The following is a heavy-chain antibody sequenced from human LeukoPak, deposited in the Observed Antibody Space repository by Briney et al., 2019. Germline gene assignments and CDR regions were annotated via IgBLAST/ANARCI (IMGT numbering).Heavy chain of an antibody. V-gene: IGHV3-21*01. CDR2: ISSSSSYI. CDR3: ARGIVVVTPDAFDI. J-gene: IGHJ3*02. D-gene: IGHD3-22*01. Sequence: GGSLRLSCAASGFTLSSYSMNWVRQAPGKGLEWVSSISSSSSYIYYADSVKGRFTISRDNAKNSLYLQMNSLRAEDTAVYYCARGIVVVTPDAFDIWGQGTMVTVSS. CDR1: GFTLSSYS.